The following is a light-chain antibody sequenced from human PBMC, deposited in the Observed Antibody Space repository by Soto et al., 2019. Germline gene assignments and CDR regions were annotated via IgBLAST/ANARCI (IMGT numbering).Light chain of an antibody. J-gene: IGLJ1*01. CDR2: EVS. V-gene: IGLV2-8*01. Sequence: QSVLTQPPSAPGSPGQSFTISCTGTSSDIGAYNYVSWYQQRPGKAPKLMIYEVSRRPSGVPYRFSGPKSGSTASLTVSGLHTEDEADYYCSSYAGNNTYVFGSGTKVTVL. CDR1: SSDIGAYNY. CDR3: SSYAGNNTYV.